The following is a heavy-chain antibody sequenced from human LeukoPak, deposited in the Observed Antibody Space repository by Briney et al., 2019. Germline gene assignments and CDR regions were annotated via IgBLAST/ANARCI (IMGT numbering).Heavy chain of an antibody. CDR3: ARGYCSSTSCYIGWFDP. CDR2: IYYSGST. V-gene: IGHV4-59*08. J-gene: IGHJ5*02. CDR1: GGSISSYY. Sequence: PSETLSLTCTVSGGSISSYYWSWIRQPPGKGLEWIGYIYYSGSTNYNPSLKSRVTISVDTSKNQFSLKLSSVTAADTAVYYCARGYCSSTSCYIGWFDPWGQGTLVTVSS. D-gene: IGHD2-2*02.